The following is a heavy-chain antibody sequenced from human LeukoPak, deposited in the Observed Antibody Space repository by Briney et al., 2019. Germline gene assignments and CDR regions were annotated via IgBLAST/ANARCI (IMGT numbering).Heavy chain of an antibody. D-gene: IGHD1-14*01. V-gene: IGHV4-39*01. CDR1: GGSISSSSYY. CDR2: IYYSGST. J-gene: IGHJ4*02. CDR3: ARHASVLRTGNFDY. Sequence: SETPSLTCTVSGGSISSSSYYWGWIRQPPGKGLEWIGSIYYSGSTYYNPSLKSRVTISVDTSENQFSLKLSSVTAADTAVYYCARHASVLRTGNFDYWGQGTLVTVSS.